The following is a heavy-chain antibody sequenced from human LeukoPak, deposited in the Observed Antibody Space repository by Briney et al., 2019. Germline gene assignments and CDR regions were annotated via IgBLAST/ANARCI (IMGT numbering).Heavy chain of an antibody. J-gene: IGHJ6*02. V-gene: IGHV3-30-3*01. CDR1: GFTFSSYA. CDR2: ISYDGSNK. CDR3: ASDVYSSSWYYYYYGMDV. Sequence: PGGPLRLSCAASGFTFSSYAMHWVRQAPGKGLEWVAVISYDGSNKYYADSVKGRFTISRDNSKNTLYLQMNSLRAEDTAVYYCASDVYSSSWYYYYYGMDVWAKGPRSPSS. D-gene: IGHD6-13*01.